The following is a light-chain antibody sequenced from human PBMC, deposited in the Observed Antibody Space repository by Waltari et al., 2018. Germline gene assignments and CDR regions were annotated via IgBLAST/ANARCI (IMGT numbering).Light chain of an antibody. CDR1: QSVSRS. CDR2: GAS. V-gene: IGKV3-20*01. CDR3: QHYVCLPVS. Sequence: CRASQSVSRSLAWYQQKPGQAPRLLIYGASSRATGVPDRFSGSGSGTDFSLTISRLEPEDFAVYYCQHYVCLPVSFGQGTKVEIK. J-gene: IGKJ1*01.